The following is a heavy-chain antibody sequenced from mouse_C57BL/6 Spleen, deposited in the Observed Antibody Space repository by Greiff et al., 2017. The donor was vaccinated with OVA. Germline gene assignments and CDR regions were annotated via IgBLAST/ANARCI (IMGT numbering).Heavy chain of an antibody. V-gene: IGHV5-9-1*02. CDR3: TRVPPPYYGSSYEGDYYAMDY. CDR2: ISSGGDYI. J-gene: IGHJ4*01. D-gene: IGHD1-1*01. CDR1: GFTFSSYA. Sequence: EVKLVESGEGLVKPGGSLKLSCAASGFTFSSYAMSWVRQTPEKRLEWVAYISSGGDYIYYADTVKGRFTISRDNARNTLYLQMSSLKSEDTAMYYCTRVPPPYYGSSYEGDYYAMDYWGQGTSVTVSS.